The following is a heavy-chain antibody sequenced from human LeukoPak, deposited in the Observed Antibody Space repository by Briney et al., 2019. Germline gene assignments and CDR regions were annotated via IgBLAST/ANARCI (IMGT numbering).Heavy chain of an antibody. CDR1: GFTFSSYW. V-gene: IGHV3-7*01. Sequence: PGGSLRLSCAASGFTFSSYWMSWVRQAPGKGLEWVANIKQDGSEKYYVDSVKGRFTISRDNAKNSLYLQMNSLRAEDTAVYYCARGEDSSGWYYYYYMDVWGKGTTVTVSS. CDR3: ARGEDSSGWYYYYYMDV. J-gene: IGHJ6*03. D-gene: IGHD6-19*01. CDR2: IKQDGSEK.